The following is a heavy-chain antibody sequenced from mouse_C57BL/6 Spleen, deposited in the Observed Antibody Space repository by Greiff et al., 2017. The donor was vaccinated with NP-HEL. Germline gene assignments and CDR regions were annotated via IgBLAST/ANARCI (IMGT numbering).Heavy chain of an antibody. J-gene: IGHJ2*01. Sequence: EVKLMESGPELVKPGASVKISCKASGYSFTDYNMNWVKQSNGKSLEWIGVINPNYGTTSYNQKFKGKATLTVDQSSSTAYMQLNSLTSEDSAVYYCARRGRGYDEYYFDYWGQGTTLTVSS. D-gene: IGHD2-2*01. CDR2: INPNYGTT. CDR3: ARRGRGYDEYYFDY. V-gene: IGHV1-39*01. CDR1: GYSFTDYN.